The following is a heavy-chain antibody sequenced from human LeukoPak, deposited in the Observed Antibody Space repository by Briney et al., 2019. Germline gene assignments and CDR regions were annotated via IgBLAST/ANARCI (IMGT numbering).Heavy chain of an antibody. D-gene: IGHD4-17*01. J-gene: IGHJ4*02. V-gene: IGHV3-21*01. CDR3: ARDRSASYGDGFDY. CDR1: GFTFSSYS. Sequence: PGGSLRLSCAASGFTFSSYSMNWVRQAPGKGLEWVSSISSSSSYIYHADSVKGRFTISRDNAKNSLYLQMNSLRAEDTAVYYCARDRSASYGDGFDYWGQGTLVTVSS. CDR2: ISSSSSYI.